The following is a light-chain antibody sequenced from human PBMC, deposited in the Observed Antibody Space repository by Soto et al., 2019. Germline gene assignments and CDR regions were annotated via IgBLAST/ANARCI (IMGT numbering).Light chain of an antibody. J-gene: IGKJ4*01. Sequence: IQMTQSPSSVSASVGDRATITCRASQDISSWLDWYQQKPGKAPKLLIYGAYTLQSGVPSRFSGSGSGTEFTLTISSLQPEDFATYYCLQSSSFPRSFGGGTKVDIK. V-gene: IGKV1-12*01. CDR3: LQSSSFPRS. CDR1: QDISSW. CDR2: GAY.